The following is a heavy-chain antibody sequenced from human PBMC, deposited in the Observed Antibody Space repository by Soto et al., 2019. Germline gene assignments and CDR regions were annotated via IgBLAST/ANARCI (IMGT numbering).Heavy chain of an antibody. Sequence: SETLSLTCAVSGGSISSSNWWSWVRQPPGKGLEWIGEIYHSGSTNYNPSLKSRVTIPVDTSKNQFSLKLSSVTAADTAVYYCARDRYYGGNSGNWFDPWGQGTLVTVSS. D-gene: IGHD4-17*01. CDR1: GGSISSSNW. CDR3: ARDRYYGGNSGNWFDP. J-gene: IGHJ5*02. V-gene: IGHV4-4*02. CDR2: IYHSGST.